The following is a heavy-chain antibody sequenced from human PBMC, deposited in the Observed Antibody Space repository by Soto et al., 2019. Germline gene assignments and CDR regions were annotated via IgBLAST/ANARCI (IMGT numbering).Heavy chain of an antibody. Sequence: SETLSLTCTVSGGSISTRGYYWGWIRQPPGKGLEWIESMFYSGTTYYNPSLKSRITIAVDSSKNQFSLTLSPVTAADTAVYYCARKEDGYSRLFDYWGQGILVTVSS. D-gene: IGHD4-4*01. CDR2: MFYSGTT. V-gene: IGHV4-39*01. CDR1: GGSISTRGYY. CDR3: ARKEDGYSRLFDY. J-gene: IGHJ4*02.